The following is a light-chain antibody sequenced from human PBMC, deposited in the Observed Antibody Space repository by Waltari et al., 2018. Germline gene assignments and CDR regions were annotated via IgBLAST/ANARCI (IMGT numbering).Light chain of an antibody. J-gene: IGKJ3*01. CDR3: QQSYSTPGT. CDR1: QSISSY. Sequence: DIQMTQSPSSLSASVGDRVTITCRASQSISSYLNWYQQKPGKAPKLLIYAASSFQSGVPSRFSGSRSGTDFTLTISSLQPEDFATYYCQQSYSTPGTFGPGTKVDIK. CDR2: AAS. V-gene: IGKV1-39*01.